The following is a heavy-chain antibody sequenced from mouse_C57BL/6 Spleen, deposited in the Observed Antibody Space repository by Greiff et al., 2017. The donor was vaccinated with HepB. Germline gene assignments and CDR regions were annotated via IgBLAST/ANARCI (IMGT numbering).Heavy chain of an antibody. Sequence: EVKLVESGGGLVKPGGSLKLSCAASGFTFSDYGMHWVRQAPEKGLEWVAYISSGSSTIYYADTVKGRFTLSRDNAKNTLFLQMTSLRSEDTAMYYCAKITTVVATTHAMDYWGQGTSVTVSS. CDR1: GFTFSDYG. CDR3: AKITTVVATTHAMDY. CDR2: ISSGSSTI. J-gene: IGHJ4*01. D-gene: IGHD1-1*01. V-gene: IGHV5-17*01.